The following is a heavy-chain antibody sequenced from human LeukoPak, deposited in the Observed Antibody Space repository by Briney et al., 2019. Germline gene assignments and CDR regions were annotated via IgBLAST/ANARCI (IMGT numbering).Heavy chain of an antibody. J-gene: IGHJ4*02. V-gene: IGHV3-7*01. CDR2: IKQDGSEK. D-gene: IGHD5-24*01. Sequence: GGSLRLSCAASGFTLSSYWMSWVRQAPGKGLEWVANIKQDGSEKYHVDSVKGRFTISRDNAKNSLYLQMTSLTAEDTAVYYCARDLRDGYSGGRTGIFDYWGQGTPVTVSS. CDR3: ARDLRDGYSGGRTGIFDY. CDR1: GFTLSSYW.